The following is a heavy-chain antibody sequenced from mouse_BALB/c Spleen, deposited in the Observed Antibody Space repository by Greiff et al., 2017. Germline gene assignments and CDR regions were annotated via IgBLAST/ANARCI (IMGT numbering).Heavy chain of an antibody. CDR2: IWAGGST. J-gene: IGHJ3*01. V-gene: IGHV2-9*02. Sequence: VMLVESGPGLVAPSQSLSITCTVSGFSLTSYGVHWVRQPPGKGLEWLGVIWAGGSTNYNSALMSRLSISKDNSKSQVFLKMNSRQTDDTAMYYCARDLTGTLFAYWGQGTLVTVSA. CDR3: ARDLTGTLFAY. CDR1: GFSLTSYG. D-gene: IGHD4-1*01.